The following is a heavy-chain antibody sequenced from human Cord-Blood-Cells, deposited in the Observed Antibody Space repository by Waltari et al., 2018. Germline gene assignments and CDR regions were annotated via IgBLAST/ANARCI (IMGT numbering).Heavy chain of an antibody. V-gene: IGHV1-2*02. CDR1: GYTFTGYY. CDR3: AREGLFGKRDGYVY. J-gene: IGHJ4*02. Sequence: GAEVKKPGASVKVSCKASGYTFTGYYMHWVRQAPGQGLEWMGWINPNSGGTNYAQKFQGRVTMTRDTPISTAYMELSRLRSDDTAVYYCAREGLFGKRDGYVYWGQGTLVTVSS. CDR2: INPNSGGT. D-gene: IGHD5-12*01.